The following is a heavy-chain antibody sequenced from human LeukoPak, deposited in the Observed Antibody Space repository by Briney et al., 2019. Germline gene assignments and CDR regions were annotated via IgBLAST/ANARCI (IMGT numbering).Heavy chain of an antibody. CDR1: GGSISSYY. D-gene: IGHD2-15*01. Sequence: SETLSLTCTVSGGSISSYYWSWIRQPPGKGLEWIGYIYYNGSTNYTPSLKSRVTISLDTSKNQFSLKLSSVTAADTAVYYCAREDIVVVVAATQSNWFDPWGQGTLVTVSS. CDR3: AREDIVVVVAATQSNWFDP. CDR2: IYYNGST. V-gene: IGHV4-59*12. J-gene: IGHJ5*02.